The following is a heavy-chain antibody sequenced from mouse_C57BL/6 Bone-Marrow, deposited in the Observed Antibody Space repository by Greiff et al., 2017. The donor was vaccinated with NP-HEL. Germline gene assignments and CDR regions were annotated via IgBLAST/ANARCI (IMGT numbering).Heavy chain of an antibody. D-gene: IGHD1-1*01. J-gene: IGHJ1*03. CDR2: ISSGSSTI. V-gene: IGHV5-17*01. CDR3: APYDGTYWYFDV. CDR1: GFTFSDYG. Sequence: EVKLVESGGGLVKPGGSLKLSCAASGFTFSDYGMHWVRQAPEKGLEWVAYISSGSSTIYYADTVKGRFTISRDNAKNTLFLQMTSLRSEDTAMYYCAPYDGTYWYFDVWGTGTTVTVSS.